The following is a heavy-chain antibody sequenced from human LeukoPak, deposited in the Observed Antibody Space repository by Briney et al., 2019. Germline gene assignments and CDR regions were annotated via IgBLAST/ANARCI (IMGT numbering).Heavy chain of an antibody. CDR1: GGSISSYY. CDR3: ARAPVGA. J-gene: IGHJ4*02. CDR2: IYYSGST. V-gene: IGHV4-59*08. Sequence: PSETLSLTCTVSGGSISSYYWSWIRQPPGKGLEWIGYIYYSGSTNYNPSLKSRVTISVDTSKNQFSLKLSSVTAADTAVYYCARAPVGAWGQGTLVTVSS. D-gene: IGHD1-26*01.